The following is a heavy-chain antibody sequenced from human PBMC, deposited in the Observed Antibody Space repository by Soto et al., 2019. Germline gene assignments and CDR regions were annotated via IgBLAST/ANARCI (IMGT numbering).Heavy chain of an antibody. CDR1: GFSLSTSGVG. CDR3: AHTYYDFWSGYYTGMEFDY. V-gene: IGHV2-5*02. D-gene: IGHD3-3*01. CDR2: IYWDDDK. Sequence: QITLKESGPPLVKPTQTLTLTCTFSGFSLSTSGVGVGWIRQPPGKALEWLALIYWDDDKRYSPSLKSRLTITKDTSKNQVVLTMTNMDPVDTATYYCAHTYYDFWSGYYTGMEFDYWGQGTLVTVSS. J-gene: IGHJ4*02.